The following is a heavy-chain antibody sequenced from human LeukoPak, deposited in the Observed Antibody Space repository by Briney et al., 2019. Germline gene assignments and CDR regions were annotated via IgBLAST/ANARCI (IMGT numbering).Heavy chain of an antibody. CDR3: ARGEGVAAAGFDY. Sequence: SGTLSLTCTVSGGSISSGNYYWYWIRQPAGKGLEWIGRIYTSGSTNYNPSLKSRVTMSVDTSKNQFSLKLSSVTAADTAVYYCARGEGVAAAGFDYWGQGTLVTVSS. D-gene: IGHD6-13*01. CDR2: IYTSGST. CDR1: GGSISSGNYY. V-gene: IGHV4-61*02. J-gene: IGHJ4*02.